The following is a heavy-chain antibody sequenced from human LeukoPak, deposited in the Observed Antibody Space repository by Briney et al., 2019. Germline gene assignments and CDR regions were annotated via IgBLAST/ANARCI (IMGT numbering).Heavy chain of an antibody. CDR1: GYTFTSSA. CDR3: ATDLKKGDSGCFDY. D-gene: IGHD6-19*01. CDR2: INTNTGNP. J-gene: IGHJ4*02. V-gene: IGHV7-4-1*02. Sequence: GASVKVSCKASGYTFTSSALNWVRQAPGQGLEWMGWINTNTGNPTYAQGFTGRFVFSLDTSVGTAYLQISSLKAEDTAVYYCATDLKKGDSGCFDYWGQGTLVTVSS.